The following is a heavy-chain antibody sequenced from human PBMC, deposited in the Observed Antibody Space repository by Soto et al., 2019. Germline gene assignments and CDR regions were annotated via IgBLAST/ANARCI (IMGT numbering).Heavy chain of an antibody. CDR1: GFNVGDYE. CDR2: ITSGGTVF. V-gene: IGHV3-48*03. J-gene: IGHJ6*02. Sequence: GGSLRLSCAASGFNVGDYEMNWVRQAPGKGLEWISMITSGGTVFYYADSVRGRFAISRDDTENSLHLQMNSLRVEDTAMYYCARGRYALGVWGQGTTVAVSS. CDR3: ARGRYALGV. D-gene: IGHD3-9*01.